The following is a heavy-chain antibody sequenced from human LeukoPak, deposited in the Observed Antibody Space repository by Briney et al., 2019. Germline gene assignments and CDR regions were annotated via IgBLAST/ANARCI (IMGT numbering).Heavy chain of an antibody. D-gene: IGHD1-26*01. CDR2: IYHSGST. J-gene: IGHJ4*02. CDR1: GGSFSDYY. CDR3: ARVVSSSGSYGGDY. Sequence: SETLSLTCAVYGGSFSDYYWSWIRQPPGEGLEWIGDIYHSGSTNYNPSLKSRVTISVDTSKNQFSLKLSSVTAADTAVYYCARVVSSSGSYGGDYWGQGTLVTVSS. V-gene: IGHV4-34*01.